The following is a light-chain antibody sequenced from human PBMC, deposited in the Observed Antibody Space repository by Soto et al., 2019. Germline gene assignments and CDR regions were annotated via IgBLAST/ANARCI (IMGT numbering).Light chain of an antibody. Sequence: DIQMTQSPSSLSASVGDSVTITCRASQNINIYLNWYQQKPGKAPNLLIYGASTLHSGVPSRFRGSGSGTDFSLIINSLQPEDFATYFCQHSYTAPPVTFGQGTRLEI. CDR1: QNINIY. CDR2: GAS. CDR3: QHSYTAPPVT. V-gene: IGKV1-39*01. J-gene: IGKJ2*01.